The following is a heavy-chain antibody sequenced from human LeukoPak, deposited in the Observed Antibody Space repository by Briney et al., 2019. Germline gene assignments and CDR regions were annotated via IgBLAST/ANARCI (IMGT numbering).Heavy chain of an antibody. CDR3: ARDQEGFDY. V-gene: IGHV1-46*01. J-gene: IGHJ4*02. CDR2: IYPRDGST. Sequence: ASVKVSCKASGYTFTSDYIHWVRQAPGQGLEWMGMIYPRDGSTSYAQKFQGRVTVTRDTSTSTVHMELSGLRSEDTAVYYCARDQEGFDYWGQGTLVTVSS. CDR1: GYTFTSDY.